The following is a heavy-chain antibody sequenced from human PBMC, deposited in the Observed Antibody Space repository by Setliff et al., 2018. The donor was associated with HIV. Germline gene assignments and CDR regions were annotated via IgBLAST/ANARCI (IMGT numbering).Heavy chain of an antibody. V-gene: IGHV4-34*01. CDR1: GGSFSDYY. CDR3: ARVRLELRQHWFDS. J-gene: IGHJ5*01. D-gene: IGHD1-7*01. CDR2: INHSGSN. Sequence: SETLSLTCAVYGGSFSDYYWSWIRQPPGKGLEWIGEINHSGSNNYNPSRKRRVTISVDTSKNQFSLKLNSVTAADTAVYYCARVRLELRQHWFDSWGQGSPVTVSS.